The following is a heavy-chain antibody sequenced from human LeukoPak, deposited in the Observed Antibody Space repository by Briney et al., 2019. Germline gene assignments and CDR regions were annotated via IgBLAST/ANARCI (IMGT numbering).Heavy chain of an antibody. J-gene: IGHJ4*02. D-gene: IGHD5-24*01. CDR2: ISSSGSTI. V-gene: IGHV3-48*03. CDR1: GXTFSSYE. CDR3: ARDTIYLSFDY. Sequence: GGSLRLSCAASGXTFSSYEMNWVRQAPGKGREWVSYISSSGSTIYYADSVKGRFTISRDDAKNSLYLQMNSLRAEDTAVYYCARDTIYLSFDYWGQGTLVTVSS.